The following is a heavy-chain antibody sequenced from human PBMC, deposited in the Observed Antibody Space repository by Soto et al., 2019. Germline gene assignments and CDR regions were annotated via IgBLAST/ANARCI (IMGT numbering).Heavy chain of an antibody. CDR2: IFSSGII. J-gene: IGHJ4*01. Sequence: SETLSLTCSVSGGSISSYYWSWIRQSPGKGLEWIGDIFSSGIINYNASVKSRFGISVDKSKNKCSLKMSCVTAADTAVYYCARSQRGSGTLFSYYFDYWGHGTMVTVSS. V-gene: IGHV4-4*08. D-gene: IGHD5-18*01. CDR3: ARSQRGSGTLFSYYFDY. CDR1: GGSISSYY.